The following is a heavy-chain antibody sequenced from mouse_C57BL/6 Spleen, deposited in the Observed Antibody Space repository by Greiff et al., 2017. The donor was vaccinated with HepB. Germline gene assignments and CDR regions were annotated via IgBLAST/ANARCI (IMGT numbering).Heavy chain of an antibody. CDR1: GFNIKDDY. V-gene: IGHV14-4*01. D-gene: IGHD1-1*01. J-gene: IGHJ3*01. CDR2: IDPENGDT. Sequence: EVQLQQSGAELVRPGASVKLSCTASGFNIKDDYMHWVKQRPEQGLEWIGWIDPENGDTEYASKFQGKATITADTSSNTAYLQLSSLTSEDTAVYYCTSYGSRAWVAYWGQGTLVTVSA. CDR3: TSYGSRAWVAY.